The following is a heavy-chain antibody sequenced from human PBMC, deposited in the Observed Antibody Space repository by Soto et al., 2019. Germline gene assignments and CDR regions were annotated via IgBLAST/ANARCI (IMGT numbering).Heavy chain of an antibody. CDR3: AKWGKRDGESSPPSDY. D-gene: IGHD3-10*01. CDR2: ISYDGTNE. CDR1: GFTFSGYG. Sequence: QVELVESGGGVVQPGRSLRLSCAASGFTFSGYGMHWVRQAPGKGLEWVAVISYDGTNEIYADSVKGRFSISRDNSKSTLYLQMNSLRDEDTAIYYCAKWGKRDGESSPPSDYWGKGTLVTVSS. J-gene: IGHJ4*02. V-gene: IGHV3-30*18.